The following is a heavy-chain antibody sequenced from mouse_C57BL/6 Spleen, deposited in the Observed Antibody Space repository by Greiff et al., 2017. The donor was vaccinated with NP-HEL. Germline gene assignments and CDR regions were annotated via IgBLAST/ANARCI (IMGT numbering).Heavy chain of an antibody. CDR2: ILPGSGST. Sequence: VKLQESGAELMKPGASVKLSCKATGYTFTGYWIEWVKQRPGHGLEWIGEILPGSGSTNYNEKFKGKATFTADTSSNTAYMQLSSLTTEDSAIYYCARRGISTVVADYAMDYWGQGTSVTVSS. V-gene: IGHV1-9*01. J-gene: IGHJ4*01. D-gene: IGHD1-1*01. CDR1: GYTFTGYW. CDR3: ARRGISTVVADYAMDY.